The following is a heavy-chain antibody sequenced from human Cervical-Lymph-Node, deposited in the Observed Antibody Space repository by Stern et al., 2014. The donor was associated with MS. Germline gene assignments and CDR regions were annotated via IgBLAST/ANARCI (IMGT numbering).Heavy chain of an antibody. D-gene: IGHD3-3*01. J-gene: IGHJ4*02. CDR2: ISVYSGNT. CDR3: ARAYEGDY. CDR1: GYTFTSYG. V-gene: IGHV1-18*01. Sequence: QVQLVQSGAEVKKPGASVKVSCKASGYTFTSYGFSWVRQAPGHGLEWVGWISVYSGNTNYARKFQGRVTLTTDTSTSTVYMELTNLRSDDTAVYYCARAYEGDYWGQGTLVTVSS.